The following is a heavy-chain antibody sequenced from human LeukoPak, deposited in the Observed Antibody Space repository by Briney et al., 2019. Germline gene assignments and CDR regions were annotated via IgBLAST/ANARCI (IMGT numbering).Heavy chain of an antibody. CDR2: IYHSGST. J-gene: IGHJ6*03. CDR1: GYSISSGYY. D-gene: IGHD3-16*01. Sequence: SETLSLTCTVSGYSISSGYYWGWIRQPPGKGLEWIGSIYHSGSTYYNPSLKSRVTISVDTSKNQFSLKLSSVTAADTAVYCCARDGFMSSMTPGNYYYYKDVWGKGTTVTVSS. CDR3: ARDGFMSSMTPGNYYYYKDV. V-gene: IGHV4-38-2*02.